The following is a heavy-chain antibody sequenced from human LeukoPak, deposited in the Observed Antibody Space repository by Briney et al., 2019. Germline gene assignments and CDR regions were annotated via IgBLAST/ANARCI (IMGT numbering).Heavy chain of an antibody. CDR3: ARGTLLGSSSWWGH. Sequence: SETLSLTCTVSGDSISSDHWSWIRQPPGKGLECIGYISYSGETNYNPSLKSRVTISVDTSKNQFSLKLSSVTAADTAVYYCARGTLLGSSSWWGHWGQGTLVTVSS. D-gene: IGHD6-13*01. J-gene: IGHJ4*02. CDR1: GDSISSDH. CDR2: ISYSGET. V-gene: IGHV4-59*01.